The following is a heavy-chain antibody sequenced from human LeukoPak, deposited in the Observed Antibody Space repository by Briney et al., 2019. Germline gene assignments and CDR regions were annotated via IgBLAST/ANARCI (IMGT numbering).Heavy chain of an antibody. CDR3: TTDSVRLYYYYMDV. Sequence: GGSLRLSCAASGFTFSSYSMNWVRQAPGKGLEWVSYISSSSSTIYYADSVKGRFAISRDNAKNSLYLQMNSLKTEDTAVYYCTTDSVRLYYYYMDVWGRGTTVTVSS. V-gene: IGHV3-48*04. D-gene: IGHD3-10*01. CDR1: GFTFSSYS. J-gene: IGHJ6*03. CDR2: ISSSSSTI.